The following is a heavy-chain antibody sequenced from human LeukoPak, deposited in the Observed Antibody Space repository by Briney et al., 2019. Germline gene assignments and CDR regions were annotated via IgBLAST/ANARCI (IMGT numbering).Heavy chain of an antibody. V-gene: IGHV1-18*01. CDR2: ISAYNGNT. CDR1: GYTFTSYG. Sequence: EASVKVSCKASGYTFTSYGISWVRQAPGQGLEWMGWISAYNGNTNYAQKLQGRVTMTTDTSTSTAYMELSSLRSEDTAVYYCATRTMIVALEDAFQHWGQGTLVTVSS. D-gene: IGHD3-22*01. J-gene: IGHJ1*01. CDR3: ATRTMIVALEDAFQH.